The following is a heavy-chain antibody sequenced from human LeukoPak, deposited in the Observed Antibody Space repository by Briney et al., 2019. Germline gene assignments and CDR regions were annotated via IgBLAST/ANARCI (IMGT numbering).Heavy chain of an antibody. J-gene: IGHJ6*03. CDR2: VNHSGST. V-gene: IGHV4-34*01. CDR1: GGSFSGYY. CDR3: ARGRAYYASRLGYYYYYMDV. Sequence: SETLSLTCAVYGGSFSGYYWSWIRQPPGKGLEWIGEVNHSGSTNYNPSLKSRVTISADTSKNQFSLKLSSVTAADTAVYYCARGRAYYASRLGYYYYYMDVWGKGTTVTVSS. D-gene: IGHD3-3*01.